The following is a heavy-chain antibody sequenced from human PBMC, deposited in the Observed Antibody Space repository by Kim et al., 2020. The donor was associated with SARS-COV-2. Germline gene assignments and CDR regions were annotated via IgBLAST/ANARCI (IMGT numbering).Heavy chain of an antibody. V-gene: IGHV1-69*13. CDR3: ATSLEPSMVRGVRLSYIYGMGV. J-gene: IGHJ6*02. CDR2: IIPIFGTA. D-gene: IGHD3-10*01. CDR1: GGTFSSYA. Sequence: SVKVSCKASGGTFSSYAISWVRQAPGQGLEWMGGIIPIFGTANYAQKFQGRVTITADESTSTAYMELSSLRSEDTAVYYCATSLEPSMVRGVRLSYIYGMGVWGQGTTFTVSS.